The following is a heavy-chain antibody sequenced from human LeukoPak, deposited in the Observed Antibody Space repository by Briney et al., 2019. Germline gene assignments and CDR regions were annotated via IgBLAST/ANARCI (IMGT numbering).Heavy chain of an antibody. V-gene: IGHV4-31*03. CDR1: GGSICSGAHY. CDR3: ARVGSGEGY. CDR2: INYSGST. Sequence: SQTLSLTCTVSGGSICSGAHYWSWIRQHPGKGLEWLGYINYSGSTYYSPSLKSRVPISADTSKNQFSLRRGSGTAAVTAIYYCARVGSGEGYWGQGTLVTVSS. D-gene: IGHD3-10*01. J-gene: IGHJ4*02.